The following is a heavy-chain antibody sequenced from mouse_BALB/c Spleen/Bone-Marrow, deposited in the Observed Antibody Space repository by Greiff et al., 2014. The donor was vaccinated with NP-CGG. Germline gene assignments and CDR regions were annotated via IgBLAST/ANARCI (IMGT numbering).Heavy chain of an antibody. CDR1: VYTFTSYY. V-gene: IGHV1S56*01. D-gene: IGHD2-2*01. J-gene: IGHJ4*01. Sequence: VQLVESGPELVKPGASVRISCKASVYTFTSYYIHWVKQRPGQGLEWIGWIYPGNVNTKYNEKFKGKATLTADKSSSTAYMQLSSLTSEDSAVYFCARGGWLRDAMDYWGQGTSVTVSS. CDR2: IYPGNVNT. CDR3: ARGGWLRDAMDY.